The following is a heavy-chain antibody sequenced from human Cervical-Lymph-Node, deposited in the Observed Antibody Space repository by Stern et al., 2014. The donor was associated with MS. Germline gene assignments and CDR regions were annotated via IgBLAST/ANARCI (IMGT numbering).Heavy chain of an antibody. D-gene: IGHD2-2*01. Sequence: QDQLVQSGAEVKKPGASVKVSCKTSAYTFTNYYMHWVRQAPGQGLEWMGLINPRSGTPSYTQKFQGRVTMARDTSTSTVYMDLSSLRSDDTAVYYCATLCAPLSSSFDYWGQGTLVTVSS. CDR3: ATLCAPLSSSFDY. J-gene: IGHJ4*02. V-gene: IGHV1-46*03. CDR1: AYTFTNYY. CDR2: INPRSGTP.